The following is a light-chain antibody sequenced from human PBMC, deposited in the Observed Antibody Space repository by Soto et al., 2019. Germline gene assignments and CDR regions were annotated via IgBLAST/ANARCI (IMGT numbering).Light chain of an antibody. Sequence: QSALAQPRSVSGSPGQSVTISCSGTSSDVGGYISVSWYQQFPGKAPKLMIYDVTKRPSGVPDRFSGSKSGNTASLTISGLQAEDEADYYCCSYAASYTLVFGGGTKLTVL. CDR1: SSDVGGYIS. CDR2: DVT. CDR3: CSYAASYTLV. J-gene: IGLJ2*01. V-gene: IGLV2-11*01.